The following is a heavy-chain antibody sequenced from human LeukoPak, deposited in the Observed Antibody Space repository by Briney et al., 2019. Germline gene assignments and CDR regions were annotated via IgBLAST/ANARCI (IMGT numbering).Heavy chain of an antibody. Sequence: GGSLRLSCAASGFTFSSYAMSWVRQAPGKGLEWVSAISGSGGITYYADSVKGRVTISRDDSKNTLYLQMNSLRAEDTAVYYCARGYHYDTDGYYEGEYWGQGTLVTVSS. V-gene: IGHV3-23*01. D-gene: IGHD3-22*01. CDR3: ARGYHYDTDGYYEGEY. J-gene: IGHJ4*02. CDR1: GFTFSSYA. CDR2: ISGSGGIT.